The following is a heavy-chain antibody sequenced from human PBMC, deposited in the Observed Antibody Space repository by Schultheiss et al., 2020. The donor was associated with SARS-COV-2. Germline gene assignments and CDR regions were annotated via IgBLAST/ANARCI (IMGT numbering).Heavy chain of an antibody. CDR1: GFTFSSYG. V-gene: IGHV3-30*03. CDR3: ARFDARPYY. D-gene: IGHD6-6*01. CDR2: ISYDGSNK. J-gene: IGHJ4*02. Sequence: GGSLRLSCAASGFTFSSYGMHWVRQAPGKGLEWVAVISYDGSNKYYADSVKGRFTISRDNSKNTLYLQMNSLRAEDTAVYYCARFDARPYYWGQGTLVTVSS.